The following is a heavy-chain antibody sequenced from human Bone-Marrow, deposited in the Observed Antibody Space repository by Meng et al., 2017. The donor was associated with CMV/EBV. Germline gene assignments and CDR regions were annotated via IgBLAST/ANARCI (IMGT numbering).Heavy chain of an antibody. CDR2: ISAYNGNT. J-gene: IGHJ4*02. V-gene: IGHV1-18*01. D-gene: IGHD3-10*01. Sequence: QVQLVQSGAEVKKPXXXXKXPXKASGYTFTSYGISWVRQAPGQGLEWMGWISAYNGNTNYAQKLQGRVTMTTDTSTSTAYMELRSLRSDDTAVYYCARDPGVYGSGSYIDYWGQGTLITVSS. CDR1: GYTFTSYG. CDR3: ARDPGVYGSGSYIDY.